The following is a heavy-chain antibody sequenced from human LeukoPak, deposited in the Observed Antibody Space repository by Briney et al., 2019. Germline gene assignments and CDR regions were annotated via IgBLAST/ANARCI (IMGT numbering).Heavy chain of an antibody. D-gene: IGHD5-24*01. J-gene: IGHJ5*02. CDR3: ARDLERWLQLLGGMGNWFDP. CDR1: GFTFSSYS. V-gene: IGHV3-21*01. CDR2: ISSSSSYI. Sequence: GGSLRLSCAASGFTFSSYSMNWVRQAPGKGLEWVSSISSSSSYIYYADSVKGRFTISRDNAKNSLYLQMNSLRAEDTAVYYCARDLERWLQLLGGMGNWFDPWGQGTLVTVSS.